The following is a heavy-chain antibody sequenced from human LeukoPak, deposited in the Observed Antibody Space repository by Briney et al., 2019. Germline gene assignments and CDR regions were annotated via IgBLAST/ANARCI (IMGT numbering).Heavy chain of an antibody. J-gene: IGHJ1*01. CDR3: ARVYWHDNGEYFQH. V-gene: IGHV3-66*01. CDR1: GVTGRSDD. Sequence: GRCLRGSCAASGVTGRSDDMGWGRQAPGKGLEWVLVIYSDDSTYSADSLKGRFTISRDISKNTLFLQMNSLRAEDTAVYYCARVYWHDNGEYFQHWGQGTLVTVSS. CDR2: IYSDDST. D-gene: IGHD3-16*01.